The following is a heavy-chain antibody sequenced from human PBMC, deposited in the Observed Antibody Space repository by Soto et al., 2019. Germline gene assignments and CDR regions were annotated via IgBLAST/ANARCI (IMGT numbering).Heavy chain of an antibody. Sequence: QITLKESGPTLVKPTQTLTLTCTFSGFSLSTSGVGVGWIRQPPGKTLEWLALIYWDDDKRYSPSLKSRLTITNDTSKNQVVLTMTNMDPVDTAPYYCAHRPRGAAATDAFDIWGQGTMVTVSS. J-gene: IGHJ3*02. V-gene: IGHV2-5*02. CDR1: GFSLSTSGVG. D-gene: IGHD6-13*01. CDR2: IYWDDDK. CDR3: AHRPRGAAATDAFDI.